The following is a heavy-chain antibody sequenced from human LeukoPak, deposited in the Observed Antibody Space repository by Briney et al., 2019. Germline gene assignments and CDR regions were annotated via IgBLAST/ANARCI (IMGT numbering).Heavy chain of an antibody. CDR1: GYSFTSYW. V-gene: IGHV5-51*01. CDR2: IYPGDSDT. CDR3: ARAAVPYCSGGACYFDY. Sequence: GESLKISCKGAGYSFTSYWIGWVRQMPGKGLEWMGIIYPGDSDTRYSPSFQGQVTISADKSISTAYLRWSSLKASDTAMYYCARAAVPYCSGGACYFDYWGQGTLVTVSS. D-gene: IGHD2-15*01. J-gene: IGHJ4*02.